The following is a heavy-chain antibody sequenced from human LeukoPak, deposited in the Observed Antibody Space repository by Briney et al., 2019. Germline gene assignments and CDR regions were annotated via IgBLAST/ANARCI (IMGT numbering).Heavy chain of an antibody. CDR1: GFTFSTYW. Sequence: GGSLRLSXAVSGFTFSTYWMSWVRQAPGKGLEWVGNIKEDGSEKYYVDSMKGRFTISRDNAKNSLYLQMNSLRVEDTAVYYCARDSFETDIDYWGQGTLVTVSS. D-gene: IGHD1-14*01. CDR3: ARDSFETDIDY. J-gene: IGHJ4*02. V-gene: IGHV3-7*01. CDR2: IKEDGSEK.